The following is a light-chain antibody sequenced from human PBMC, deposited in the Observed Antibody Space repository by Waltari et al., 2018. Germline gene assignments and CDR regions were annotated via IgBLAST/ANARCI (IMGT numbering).Light chain of an antibody. CDR2: NNN. V-gene: IGLV1-40*01. CDR3: QSYDISLSGSL. Sequence: QSVLTQPPSVSGAPGQRVTLSCTGSSSNIGGGYDVPRYQQLPGTAPKLLIYNNNNRPSGVPDRFSGSKSGTSASLAITGLQAEDEADYYCQSYDISLSGSLFGGGTKLTVL. CDR1: SSNIGGGYD. J-gene: IGLJ2*01.